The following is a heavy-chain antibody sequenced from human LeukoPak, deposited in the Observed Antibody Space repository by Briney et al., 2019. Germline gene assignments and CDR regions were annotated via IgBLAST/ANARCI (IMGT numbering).Heavy chain of an antibody. CDR1: GGSISTYH. J-gene: IGHJ4*02. CDR3: ARMGGYSDYATH. CDR2: IHYSGTT. V-gene: IGHV4-59*08. D-gene: IGHD5-12*01. Sequence: SETLSLTCTVSGGSISTYHWSWIRQPPGKGLEWIGYIHYSGTTNYNPSLNSRVTISLDTSKNQFSLNLSSVTAADMAVYYCARMGGYSDYATHWGQGALVTVSS.